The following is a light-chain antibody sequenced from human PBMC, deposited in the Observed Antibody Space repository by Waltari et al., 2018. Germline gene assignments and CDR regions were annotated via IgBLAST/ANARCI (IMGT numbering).Light chain of an antibody. Sequence: DIQMTQSPSSLSASVGDKVTITCRASESIRTYLNWYQHTAGRAPKLLIYATSSLQSGVPSRFSGSGSETDFTLTITSLQPEDFATYYCQQSYNMWAFGQGTKVEIK. CDR3: QQSYNMWA. V-gene: IGKV1-39*01. CDR2: ATS. CDR1: ESIRTY. J-gene: IGKJ1*01.